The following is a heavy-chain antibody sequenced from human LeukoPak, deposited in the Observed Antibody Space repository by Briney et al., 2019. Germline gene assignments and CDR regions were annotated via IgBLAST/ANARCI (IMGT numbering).Heavy chain of an antibody. J-gene: IGHJ4*02. CDR2: ISAYNGNT. CDR3: ARTRLFYSSGWYYFDY. Sequence: ASVKVSCKASGYTFTSYGISWVRQAPGQGLEWMGWISAYNGNTNYAQELQGRVTMTTDTSTSTAYMELRSLRSDDTAVYYCARTRLFYSSGWYYFDYWGQGTLVTVSS. CDR1: GYTFTSYG. V-gene: IGHV1-18*01. D-gene: IGHD6-19*01.